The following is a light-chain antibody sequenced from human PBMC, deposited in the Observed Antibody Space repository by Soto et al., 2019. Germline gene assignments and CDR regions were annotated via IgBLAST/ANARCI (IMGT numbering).Light chain of an antibody. J-gene: IGKJ1*01. CDR3: QNRSNWPVT. V-gene: IGKV3-11*01. CDR2: DAS. CDR1: QSVSSY. Sequence: EIVLTQSPATLSLSPGEGATLSCRAMQSVSSYLAWYQQKPGQAPRLLIYDASNRATGIPARFSGSGYGTDFTLIISSQVPEDLEISYCQNRSNWPVTFRRRPKV.